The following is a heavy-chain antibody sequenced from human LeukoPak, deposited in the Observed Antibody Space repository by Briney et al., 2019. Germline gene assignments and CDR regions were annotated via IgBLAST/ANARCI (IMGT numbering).Heavy chain of an antibody. D-gene: IGHD3-10*01. CDR1: GVTLSNYG. J-gene: IGHJ6*03. CDR2: ISDSGGGT. V-gene: IGHV3-23*01. CDR3: AKDLFSGSGRAGNMDV. Sequence: GGSLRLSCAVSGVTLSNYGMSWVRQAPGKGLEWVAGISDSGGGTKYADSVKGRFTISRDNPKNTLYLQMNSLRAEDTAVYYCAKDLFSGSGRAGNMDVWGKGTTVTVSS.